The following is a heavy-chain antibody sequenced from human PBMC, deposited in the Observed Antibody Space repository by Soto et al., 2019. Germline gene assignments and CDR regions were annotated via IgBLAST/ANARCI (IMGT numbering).Heavy chain of an antibody. Sequence: PSETLSLTCTVSGGSVSSGSYYWSWIRQPPGKGLEWIGYIYYSGSTNYNPSLKSRVTISVDTSKNQFSLKLSSVTAADTAVYYCARAQSGSYSLDYWGQGTLVTAPQ. CDR1: GGSVSSGSYY. CDR3: ARAQSGSYSLDY. CDR2: IYYSGST. J-gene: IGHJ4*02. D-gene: IGHD1-26*01. V-gene: IGHV4-61*01.